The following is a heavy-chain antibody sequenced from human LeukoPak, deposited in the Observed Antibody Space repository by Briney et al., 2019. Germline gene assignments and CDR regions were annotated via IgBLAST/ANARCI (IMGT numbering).Heavy chain of an antibody. CDR1: GFTFSSTW. J-gene: IGHJ4*02. D-gene: IGHD5-24*01. CDR3: KSPKDGYNSFDF. Sequence: GGSLRLSCAASGFTFSSTWMHWVRQAPGKGLVWVSRINSDGSSRSYADSVKGRFTISRENAKNTLYLQMDSLRAEDTAVYYLKSPKDGYNSFDFWGQGTLVTVS. V-gene: IGHV3-74*01. CDR2: INSDGSSR.